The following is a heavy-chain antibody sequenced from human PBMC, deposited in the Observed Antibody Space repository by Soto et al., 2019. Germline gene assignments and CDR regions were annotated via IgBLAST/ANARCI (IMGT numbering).Heavy chain of an antibody. CDR2: ISSSSSTI. CDR1: GFTFSTYS. Sequence: PGGSLRLSCAASGFTFSTYSMNWVRQAPGKGLEWVSYISSSSSTIFYTDSVKGRFTVSRDNAKNSLYLQMSSLRAEDTAVYYCASPTYYYDSSGPPAYWGQGSLVTVSS. CDR3: ASPTYYYDSSGPPAY. V-gene: IGHV3-48*01. J-gene: IGHJ4*02. D-gene: IGHD3-22*01.